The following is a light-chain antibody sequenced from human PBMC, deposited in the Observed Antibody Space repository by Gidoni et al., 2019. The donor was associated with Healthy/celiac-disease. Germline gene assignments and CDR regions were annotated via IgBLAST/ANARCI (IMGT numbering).Light chain of an antibody. Sequence: DTQTTQPPSTLSASGGDRDTITCRASQCIGSWLAWYQQKPDKATKILIYDGSTLERGVPSGFSGTGSGTEVTLAISSLQPGDFATYYCQQYYDSWTFGQGTKVEIK. V-gene: IGKV1-5*01. CDR2: DGS. CDR1: QCIGSW. CDR3: QQYYDSWT. J-gene: IGKJ1*01.